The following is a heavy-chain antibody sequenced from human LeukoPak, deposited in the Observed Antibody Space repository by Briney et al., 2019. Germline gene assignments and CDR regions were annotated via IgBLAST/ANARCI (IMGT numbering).Heavy chain of an antibody. CDR1: GFTFSSYA. J-gene: IGHJ6*03. CDR2: VSGSGGST. Sequence: GGSLRLSCAASGFTFSSYAMSWVRQAPGRGLEWVSAVSGSGGSTYYADSVKGRFTISRDNSKNTLYLQMNSLRAEDTAVYYCAKSDGDYVLSYYYYYMDVWGKGTTVTVSS. CDR3: AKSDGDYVLSYYYYYMDV. D-gene: IGHD4-17*01. V-gene: IGHV3-23*01.